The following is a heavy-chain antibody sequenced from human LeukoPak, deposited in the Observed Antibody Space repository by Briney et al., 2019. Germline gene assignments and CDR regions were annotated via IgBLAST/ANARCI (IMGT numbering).Heavy chain of an antibody. D-gene: IGHD3-16*02. Sequence: PGGSLRLSCAASGFTFSNFWMNWVRQAPGKGLEWVANIKEDGSAKYFVDSVKGRFTVSRDNAHNSMFLQMNSLRAEDTAVYYCARALYFEKLSLYRPLDYWGQGTLVAVSS. J-gene: IGHJ4*02. CDR2: IKEDGSAK. CDR1: GFTFSNFW. V-gene: IGHV3-7*01. CDR3: ARALYFEKLSLYRPLDY.